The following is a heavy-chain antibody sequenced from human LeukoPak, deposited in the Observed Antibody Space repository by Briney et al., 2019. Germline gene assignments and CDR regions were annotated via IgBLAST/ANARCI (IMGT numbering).Heavy chain of an antibody. CDR1: GFTFSGYT. CDR3: ARGRGCSSMSCYPDY. CDR2: ISSGASDI. V-gene: IGHV3-21*01. J-gene: IGHJ4*02. D-gene: IGHD2-2*01. Sequence: GGSLRLSCAASGFTFSGYTMNWVRQAPGKGLEWVSSISSGASDIYQADSVKGRFTISRDSAKNSLYLQMNSLRAEDTAVYYCARGRGCSSMSCYPDYWGQGTLVTVSS.